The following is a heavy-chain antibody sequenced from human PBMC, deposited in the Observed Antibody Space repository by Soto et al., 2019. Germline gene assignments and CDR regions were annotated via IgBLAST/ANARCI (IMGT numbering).Heavy chain of an antibody. V-gene: IGHV1-46*01. D-gene: IGHD3-3*01. J-gene: IGHJ6*02. Sequence: ASVKVSCKASGYTFTSYYMHWVRQAPGQGLEWMGIINPSGGSTSYAQKFQGRVTMTRDTSTSTVYMELSSLRSEDTAVYYCARERGITIFGVVIPYGMEVWGQGTTVTVS. CDR2: INPSGGST. CDR3: ARERGITIFGVVIPYGMEV. CDR1: GYTFTSYY.